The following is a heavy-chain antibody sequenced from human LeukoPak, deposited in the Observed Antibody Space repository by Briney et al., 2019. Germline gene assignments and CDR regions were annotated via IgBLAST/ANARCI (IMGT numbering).Heavy chain of an antibody. CDR3: ARVVPAAMSRWTQFVY. Sequence: GESLTISCKGSGYSFTSYWIGWLGQLPGKGLEWMGIIYPGDSHTRYSPSFQGQVTISADKSISTAYLQWSSLKASDTAMYYCARVVPAAMSRWTQFVYWGQGTLVTVSS. D-gene: IGHD2-2*01. J-gene: IGHJ4*02. CDR1: GYSFTSYW. V-gene: IGHV5-51*01. CDR2: IYPGDSHT.